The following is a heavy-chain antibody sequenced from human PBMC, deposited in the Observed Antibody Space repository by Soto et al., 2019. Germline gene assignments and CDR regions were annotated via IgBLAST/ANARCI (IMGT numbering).Heavy chain of an antibody. Sequence: LRLSCAASGFTFSSYGMHWVRQAPGKGLEWVAVISYDGSNKYYADSVKGRFTISRDNSKNTLYLQMNSLRAEDTAVYYCAKVKGVTIFGEIDYWGQGTLVTVSS. CDR2: ISYDGSNK. CDR1: GFTFSSYG. J-gene: IGHJ4*02. V-gene: IGHV3-30*18. D-gene: IGHD3-3*01. CDR3: AKVKGVTIFGEIDY.